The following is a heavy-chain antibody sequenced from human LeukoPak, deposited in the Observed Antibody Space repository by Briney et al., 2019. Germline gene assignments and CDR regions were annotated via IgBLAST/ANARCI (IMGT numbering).Heavy chain of an antibody. J-gene: IGHJ6*02. D-gene: IGHD4/OR15-4a*01. Sequence: PSETLSLTCPVPGGSISRYYWIWMRQPPGKGLEWIGYIYYSGSTNYNPSLKSRVTISVDTSKNQFSLKLSSVTAAETAVYNSARALPLYGGHQYYYYYGIDGWGQGTTVTVSS. V-gene: IGHV4-59*01. CDR2: IYYSGST. CDR1: GGSISRYY. CDR3: ARALPLYGGHQYYYYYGIDG.